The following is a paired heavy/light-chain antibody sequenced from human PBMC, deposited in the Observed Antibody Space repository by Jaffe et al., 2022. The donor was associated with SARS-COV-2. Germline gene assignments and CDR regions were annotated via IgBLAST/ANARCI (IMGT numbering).Heavy chain of an antibody. CDR1: GFTFDDYG. J-gene: IGHJ4*02. V-gene: IGHV3-43*02. Sequence: EVQLVESGGGVVQPGGSLRLSCAASGFTFDDYGMHWVRQAPGKGLEWVSLISGDGGSTYYADSVKGRFTISRDNSKDSLYLQMNSLRSEDTALYYCANDVPNWGLAYWGQGTLVTVSS. D-gene: IGHD7-27*01. CDR3: ANDVPNWGLAY. CDR2: ISGDGGST.
Light chain of an antibody. J-gene: IGLJ2*01. CDR2: RNN. CDR3: AAWDNSLNGVV. CDR1: SSNIGSKT. Sequence: QSVLTQPPSASGTPGQRVTISCSGSSSNIGSKTVNWYQQLPGTAPKLIIYRNNQRPSGVPDRFSGSKSGTSASLAISGLQSEDEADYYCAAWDNSLNGVVFGGGTTLTVL. V-gene: IGLV1-44*01.